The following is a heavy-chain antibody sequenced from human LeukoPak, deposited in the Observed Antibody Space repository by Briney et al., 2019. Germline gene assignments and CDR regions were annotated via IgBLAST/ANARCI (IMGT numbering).Heavy chain of an antibody. V-gene: IGHV3-30*18. CDR2: ISYDGSNK. J-gene: IGHJ4*02. CDR3: AKDSADSGSYFFDY. CDR1: GFTFSSYG. Sequence: GRSLRLSCAASGFTFSSYGMHWVRQAPGKGLEWVAVISYDGSNKYYADSVKGRFTISRDNSKNTLYLQMNSLRAEDAAVYYCAKDSADSGSYFFDYWGQGTVVTVSS. D-gene: IGHD1-26*01.